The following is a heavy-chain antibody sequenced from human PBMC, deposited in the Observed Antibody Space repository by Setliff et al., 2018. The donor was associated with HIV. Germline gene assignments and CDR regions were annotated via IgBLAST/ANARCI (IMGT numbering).Heavy chain of an antibody. CDR1: GFTFSSYW. Sequence: GGSLRLSCEASGFTFSSYWMHWVRQAPGKGLVWVSRMNSDGSTINYADSVKGRFTITADTSTDTAYVELSSLRSEDTAVYYCATVGLITIFGVAQRDFDYWGQGTLVTVSS. V-gene: IGHV3-74*01. J-gene: IGHJ4*02. CDR2: MNSDGSTI. D-gene: IGHD3-3*01. CDR3: ATVGLITIFGVAQRDFDY.